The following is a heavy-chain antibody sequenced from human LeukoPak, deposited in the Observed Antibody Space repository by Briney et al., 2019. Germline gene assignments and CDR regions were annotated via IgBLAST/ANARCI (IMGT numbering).Heavy chain of an antibody. Sequence: GASVKVSCKASGYTFTSYYMHWVRQAPGQGLEWMGIINPSGGSTSYAQKFQGRVTMTRDTSTSTVYMELSSLRSEDTAVYYCARGDYDILTGYSQNYNWFDPWGQGTLVTVSS. V-gene: IGHV1-46*01. CDR3: ARGDYDILTGYSQNYNWFDP. J-gene: IGHJ5*02. CDR2: INPSGGST. D-gene: IGHD3-9*01. CDR1: GYTFTSYY.